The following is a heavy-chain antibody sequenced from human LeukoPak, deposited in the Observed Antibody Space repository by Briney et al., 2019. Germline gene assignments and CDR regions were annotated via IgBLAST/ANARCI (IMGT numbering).Heavy chain of an antibody. V-gene: IGHV4-34*01. CDR1: GGTFSGNN. CDR3: ASQLTFSYSSGSRKYFED. J-gene: IGHJ4*02. Sequence: SETLSLTCGVAGGTFSGNNWSWIRQPPGKGLEWIGEINHSGTTNYDPSLRSRVTISRDISKNQFSLRLNSVTAADTAIYYCASQLTFSYSSGSRKYFEDWGQGTLVTVSS. D-gene: IGHD3-10*01. CDR2: INHSGTT.